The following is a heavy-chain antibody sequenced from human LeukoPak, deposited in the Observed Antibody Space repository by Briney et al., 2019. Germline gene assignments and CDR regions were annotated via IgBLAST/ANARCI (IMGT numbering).Heavy chain of an antibody. CDR3: ARVDNYHDASDI. Sequence: VGSLRLSCAASGFTFSSYSMNWVRQAPGKGLEWVSSISSSSSYIYYADSVKGRFTISRDNAKNSLYLQMNSLRAEDTAVYYCARVDNYHDASDIWGQGTMVTVSS. CDR2: ISSSSSYI. V-gene: IGHV3-21*01. CDR1: GFTFSSYS. J-gene: IGHJ3*02. D-gene: IGHD1-1*01.